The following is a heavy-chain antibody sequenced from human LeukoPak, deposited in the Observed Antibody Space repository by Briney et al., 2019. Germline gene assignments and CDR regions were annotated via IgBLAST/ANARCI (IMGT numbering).Heavy chain of an antibody. Sequence: GRSLRLSCAASGFTFDDYAMHWVRQAPGKGLEWVSGISWNSGSIGYADSVKGRFTISRDNAKNSLYLQMNSLRAEDTALYYCAKASYCSDGSCYVDYWGQGTLVTVSS. J-gene: IGHJ4*02. CDR2: ISWNSGSI. CDR3: AKASYCSDGSCYVDY. CDR1: GFTFDDYA. V-gene: IGHV3-9*01. D-gene: IGHD2-15*01.